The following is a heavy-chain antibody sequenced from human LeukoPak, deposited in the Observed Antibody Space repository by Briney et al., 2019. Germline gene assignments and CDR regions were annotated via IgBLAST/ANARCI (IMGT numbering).Heavy chain of an antibody. CDR1: GFTFSDHY. CDR3: GRGDCSGGSCYVGAY. Sequence: GGSLRLSCAASGFTFSDHYMDWVRQAPGKGLEWVGRIRNKANSYTTEYAASVKGRFSISRDDSKNSLYLQMNSLKTEDTAVYYCGRGDCSGGSCYVGAYWGQGTLVPVSS. V-gene: IGHV3-72*01. J-gene: IGHJ4*02. CDR2: IRNKANSYTT. D-gene: IGHD2-15*01.